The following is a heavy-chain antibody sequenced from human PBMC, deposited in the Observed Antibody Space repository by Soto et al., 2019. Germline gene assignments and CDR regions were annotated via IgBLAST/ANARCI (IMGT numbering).Heavy chain of an antibody. J-gene: IGHJ4*02. V-gene: IGHV4-59*01. CDR2: VYHSGST. D-gene: IGHD2-15*01. Sequence: PSETLSLTCSVSGVSMRNYYWNWIRQPPGRGLEWIGYVYHSGSTNYNPSLKRRVSMSVDVSRNHFSLTLHSVTAADTAVYFCTSSYSSSSSPDYWVQGTLVTVSS. CDR3: TSSYSSSSSPDY. CDR1: GVSMRNYY.